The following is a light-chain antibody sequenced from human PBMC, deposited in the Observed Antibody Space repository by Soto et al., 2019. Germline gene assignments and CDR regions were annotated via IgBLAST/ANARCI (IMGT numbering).Light chain of an antibody. V-gene: IGKV1-5*03. Sequence: DIQMTQSPSTLSASVGDRVTITCRASQSISTWLAWYQHKPGMAPKLLIYKASSLESGVTSRFSGSGSGTEFTLTISSLQADYFATCYCEQYNGYSTFGQGTRVEIK. J-gene: IGKJ1*01. CDR2: KAS. CDR1: QSISTW. CDR3: EQYNGYST.